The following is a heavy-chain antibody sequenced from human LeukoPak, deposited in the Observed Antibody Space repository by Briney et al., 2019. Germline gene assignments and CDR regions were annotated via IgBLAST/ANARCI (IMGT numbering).Heavy chain of an antibody. J-gene: IGHJ4*02. CDR2: IIPILGIA. CDR3: ATAPPQIYTRIVGASFDC. Sequence: SVKVSCKASGGTFSSYAISWVRQAPGQGLEWMGRIIPILGIANYAQKFQGRVTITADKSTSTAYMELSSLRSEDTAVYYCATAPPQIYTRIVGASFDCWGQGTLVTVSS. D-gene: IGHD1-26*01. CDR1: GGTFSSYA. V-gene: IGHV1-69*04.